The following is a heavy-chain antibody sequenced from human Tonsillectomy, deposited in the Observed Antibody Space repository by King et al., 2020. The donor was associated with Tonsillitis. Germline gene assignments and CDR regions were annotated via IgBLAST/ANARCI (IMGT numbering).Heavy chain of an antibody. D-gene: IGHD4-17*01. CDR1: GGSISSYY. V-gene: IGHV4-59*08. CDR3: ARGYGDYDGYFDY. Sequence: VQLQESGPGLVKPSETLSLTCTVSGGSISSYYWSWIRQPPGKGLEWIGYIYYSGSTNYNPSLKSRVTISVDTSENQFSLKLSSVTAADTAVYYCARGYGDYDGYFDYWGQGTLVTVSS. J-gene: IGHJ4*02. CDR2: IYYSGST.